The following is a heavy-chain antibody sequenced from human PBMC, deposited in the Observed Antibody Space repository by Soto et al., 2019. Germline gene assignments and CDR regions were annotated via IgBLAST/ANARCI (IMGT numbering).Heavy chain of an antibody. Sequence: GGSLRLSCAASGFTFSGSAMHWVRQASGKGLEWVGRIRSKANSYATAYAASVKGRFTISRDDSKNTAYLQMNSLKTEDTAVYYCTRHLGYSYGFSGFDPWGQGTLVTVSS. CDR1: GFTFSGSA. CDR3: TRHLGYSYGFSGFDP. J-gene: IGHJ5*02. V-gene: IGHV3-73*01. D-gene: IGHD5-18*01. CDR2: IRSKANSYAT.